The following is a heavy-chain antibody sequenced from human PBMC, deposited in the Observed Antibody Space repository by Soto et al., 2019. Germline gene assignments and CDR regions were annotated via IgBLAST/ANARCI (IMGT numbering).Heavy chain of an antibody. J-gene: IGHJ6*03. CDR1: GGSISRGGYY. Sequence: QVQLQESGPGLVKPSQTLSLTCTVSGGSISRGGYYWSWIRQHPGKGLEWIGYIYYSGGTYYNPSLKSRVTISVDTSENQFSLRLSSVTAADTAVYYCARKDSGYAVYMEVWGKGTTVSVSS. CDR3: ARKDSGYAVYMEV. CDR2: IYYSGGT. D-gene: IGHD5-12*01. V-gene: IGHV4-31*03.